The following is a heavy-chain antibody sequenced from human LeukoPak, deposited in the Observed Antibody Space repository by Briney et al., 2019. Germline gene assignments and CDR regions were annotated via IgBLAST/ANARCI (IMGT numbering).Heavy chain of an antibody. CDR3: ARRYYDSSGYGD. CDR1: GGSISSYY. Sequence: PSETLSLTCTVSGGSISSYYWSWIRQPPGKGLEWIGYIYYSGSTNYNPSLKSRVTISVDTSKNQLSLKLSSVTAADTAVYYCARRYYDSSGYGDWGQGTLVTVSS. V-gene: IGHV4-59*01. J-gene: IGHJ4*02. D-gene: IGHD3-22*01. CDR2: IYYSGST.